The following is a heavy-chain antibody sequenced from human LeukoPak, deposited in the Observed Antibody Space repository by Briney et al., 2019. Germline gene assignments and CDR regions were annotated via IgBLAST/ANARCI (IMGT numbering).Heavy chain of an antibody. Sequence: GGSLRLSCAASGFTFSTYNMNWVRQAPGKGLEWVSGISPSGDITYYADSVKGRFTISRDNSKNTLYLQMNSLRAEDTAVYYCAKDDYYDILTGYYRAPLDYWGQGTLVTVSS. CDR3: AKDDYYDILTGYYRAPLDY. V-gene: IGHV3-23*01. D-gene: IGHD3-9*01. CDR1: GFTFSTYN. J-gene: IGHJ4*02. CDR2: ISPSGDIT.